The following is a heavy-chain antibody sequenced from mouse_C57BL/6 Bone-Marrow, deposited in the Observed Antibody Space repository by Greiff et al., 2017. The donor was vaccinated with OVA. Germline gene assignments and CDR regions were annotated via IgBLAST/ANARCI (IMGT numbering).Heavy chain of an antibody. Sequence: QVQLQQPGAELVKPGASVKLSCKASGYTFTSYWMQWVKQRPGQGLEWIGEIDPSDSYTNYNQKFKGKATLTVDTSSSTAYMQLSSLTSEDSAVYDCASSPTVVAFDYWGQGTTLTVSA. CDR3: ASSPTVVAFDY. D-gene: IGHD1-1*01. CDR2: IDPSDSYT. J-gene: IGHJ2*01. V-gene: IGHV1-50*01. CDR1: GYTFTSYW.